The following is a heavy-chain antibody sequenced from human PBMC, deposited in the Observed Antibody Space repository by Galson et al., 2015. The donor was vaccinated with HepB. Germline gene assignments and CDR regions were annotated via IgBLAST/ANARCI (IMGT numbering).Heavy chain of an antibody. V-gene: IGHV4-31*03. J-gene: IGHJ5*02. CDR1: SGSISSGGYY. D-gene: IGHD1-26*01. CDR2: VYYSEST. CDR3: ARGGSGWFDP. Sequence: LSLTCTASSGSISSGGYYLSWIRQRPGRGLEWIGCVYYSESTYYNPSLKSRLTISVDTSKNLFSLKLSSVTAADTAVYYCARGGSGWFDPWGQGTLVTVSS.